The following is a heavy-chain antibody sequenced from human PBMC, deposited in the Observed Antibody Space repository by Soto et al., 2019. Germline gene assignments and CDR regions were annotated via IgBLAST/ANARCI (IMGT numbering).Heavy chain of an antibody. Sequence: ASVKALCRVPGPPYSSYRISWVRQAHGHALEWMRGILPISGTATYAQTFQGRVTITACECTSTAYMELSSQRPEDTVVYYCASTSRTDGYNFDYWGQGSLVTVSS. CDR1: GPPYSSYR. CDR2: ILPISGTA. D-gene: IGHD5-18*01. V-gene: IGHV1-69*13. J-gene: IGHJ4*02. CDR3: ASTSRTDGYNFDY.